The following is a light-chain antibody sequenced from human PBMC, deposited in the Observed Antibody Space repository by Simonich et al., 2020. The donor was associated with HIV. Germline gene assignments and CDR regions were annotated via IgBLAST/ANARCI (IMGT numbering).Light chain of an antibody. J-gene: IGKJ4*01. V-gene: IGKV3-20*01. CDR1: QSVSSSY. CDR2: AAS. Sequence: ELVLTQSPGTLSLSPGERATLSCRASQSVSSSYLAWYQQKPGLAPRLLIYAASSRATGIPARFSGSGSGTDFTLTISRLEPEDFAVYYCQQYGSSPPRLTFGGGTKVEIK. CDR3: QQYGSSPPRLT.